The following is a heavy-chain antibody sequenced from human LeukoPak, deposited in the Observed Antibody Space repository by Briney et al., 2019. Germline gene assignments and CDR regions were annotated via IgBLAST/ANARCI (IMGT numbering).Heavy chain of an antibody. D-gene: IGHD2-2*01. CDR2: ISYDGSNK. CDR3: ARGVVVPAALVFDY. V-gene: IGHV3-30*04. CDR1: GFTFSSYA. Sequence: GGSLRLSCAASGFTFSSYAMHWVRQAPGKGLEWVAVISYDGSNKYNADSVKGRFTISRDNSKNTLYLQMNSLRAEDTAVYYCARGVVVPAALVFDYWGQGTLVTVSS. J-gene: IGHJ4*02.